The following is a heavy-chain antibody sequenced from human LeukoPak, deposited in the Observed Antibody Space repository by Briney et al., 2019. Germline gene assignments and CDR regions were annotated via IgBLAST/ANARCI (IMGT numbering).Heavy chain of an antibody. D-gene: IGHD3-22*01. CDR2: ISYDGSNK. J-gene: IGHJ4*02. V-gene: IGHV3-30-3*01. CDR3: ARDSIQCDSSGYYDY. CDR1: GFTFSSYA. Sequence: GGSLRLSCAASGFTFSSYAMHWVRQAPGKGLEWVAVISYDGSNKYYADSVKGRFTISRDNSKNTLYLQMNSLRAEDTAVYYCARDSIQCDSSGYYDYWGQGTLVTVSS.